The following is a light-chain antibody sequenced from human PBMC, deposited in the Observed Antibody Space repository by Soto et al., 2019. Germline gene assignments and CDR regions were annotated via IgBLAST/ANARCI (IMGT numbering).Light chain of an antibody. CDR2: GAS. CDR3: QQYGSSLYT. Sequence: EIVLTQSPGTLSLSPGERATLSCRASQSVKSSYLAWYQQKPGQAPRLLLYGASSRATGIPDRFSGSGSGTDFTLTISRLEPEDFAVYYCQQYGSSLYTFGQGTKLEIK. J-gene: IGKJ2*01. CDR1: QSVKSSY. V-gene: IGKV3-20*01.